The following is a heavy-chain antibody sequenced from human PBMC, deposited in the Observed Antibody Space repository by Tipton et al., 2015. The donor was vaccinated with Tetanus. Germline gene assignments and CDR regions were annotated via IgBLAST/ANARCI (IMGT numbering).Heavy chain of an antibody. J-gene: IGHJ4*02. V-gene: IGHV4-59*01. CDR1: GGSTSSYY. CDR2: ISDSGST. D-gene: IGHD3-3*01. Sequence: TLSLTCTVSGGSTSSYYWSWIRQPPGKGLEWIGYISDSGSTNYNPSLKSRVTISLHMSQNHFSLELTSVTAADTAGYYCARGQWSDFRRGAYRGGWYSFDLWGQGTLVTVSS. CDR3: ARGQWSDFRRGAYRGGWYSFDL.